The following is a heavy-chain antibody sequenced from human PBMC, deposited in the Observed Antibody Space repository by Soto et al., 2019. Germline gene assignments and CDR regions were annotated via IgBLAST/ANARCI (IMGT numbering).Heavy chain of an antibody. D-gene: IGHD6-19*01. Sequence: GGSLRLSCAASGFTFSSYGMHWVRQAPGKGLEWVAVISYDGSNKYYADSVKGRFTISRDNSKNTLYLQMNSLRAEDTAVYYCAKDYGSVAGPLDYYYYYGMDVWGQGTTVTVSS. J-gene: IGHJ6*02. CDR2: ISYDGSNK. CDR3: AKDYGSVAGPLDYYYYYGMDV. CDR1: GFTFSSYG. V-gene: IGHV3-30*18.